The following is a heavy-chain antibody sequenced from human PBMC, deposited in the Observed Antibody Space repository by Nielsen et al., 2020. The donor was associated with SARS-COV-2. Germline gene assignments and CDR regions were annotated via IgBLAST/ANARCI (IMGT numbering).Heavy chain of an antibody. V-gene: IGHV3-7*01. CDR3: ATLWFGELSPDY. CDR1: GFTFSSYW. J-gene: IGHJ4*02. CDR2: IKQDGSEK. Sequence: GGSLRLSCAASGFTFSSYWMSWVRQAPGKGLEWVANIKQDGSEKYYVDSVKGRFAISRDNAKNSLYLQMNSLRAEDTAVYYCATLWFGELSPDYWGQGTLVTVSS. D-gene: IGHD3-10*01.